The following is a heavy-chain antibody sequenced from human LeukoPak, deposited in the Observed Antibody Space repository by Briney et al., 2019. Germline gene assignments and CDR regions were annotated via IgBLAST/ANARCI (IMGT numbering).Heavy chain of an antibody. J-gene: IGHJ3*02. D-gene: IGHD2-15*01. V-gene: IGHV1-69*13. CDR1: GGTFSSYT. CDR2: IIPIFGTA. Sequence: SVKVSCKASGGTFSSYTISWVRQAPGQGLEWMGGIIPIFGTATYAQKFQGRVTITADESTSTAYMELSSLRSEDTAVYYCARDSGYCSGGSCQAAFDIWGQGTVVTVSS. CDR3: ARDSGYCSGGSCQAAFDI.